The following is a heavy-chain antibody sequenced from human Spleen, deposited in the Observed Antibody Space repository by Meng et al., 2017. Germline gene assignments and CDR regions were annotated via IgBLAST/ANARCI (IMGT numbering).Heavy chain of an antibody. D-gene: IGHD6-13*01. Sequence: SGPTLVKPTQTLTLTCSFSGFSLSTSGVGVVWTRQPPGKALEWLALVYWDDDKRYNSSLKKRLTITKDTSKNQVALTMTNMDPLDTATYYCAHGLAAAGFFFDYWGQGTQVTVSS. V-gene: IGHV2-5*02. CDR3: AHGLAAAGFFFDY. CDR2: VYWDDDK. CDR1: GFSLSTSGVG. J-gene: IGHJ4*02.